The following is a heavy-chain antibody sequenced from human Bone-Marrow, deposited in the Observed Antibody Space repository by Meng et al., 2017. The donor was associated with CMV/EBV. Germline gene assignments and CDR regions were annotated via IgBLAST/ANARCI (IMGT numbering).Heavy chain of an antibody. D-gene: IGHD3-3*01. J-gene: IGHJ6*02. CDR2: INPNSGGT. Sequence: GESLKISCKGSGYSFTSYWIGWVRQAPGQGLEWMGWINPNSGGTNYAQKFQGRVTMTRDTSISTAYMELSRLRSEDTAVYYCARVRVVIIKTYGMDVWGQGTTVTVSS. CDR3: ARVRVVIIKTYGMDV. V-gene: IGHV1-2*02. CDR1: GYSFTSYW.